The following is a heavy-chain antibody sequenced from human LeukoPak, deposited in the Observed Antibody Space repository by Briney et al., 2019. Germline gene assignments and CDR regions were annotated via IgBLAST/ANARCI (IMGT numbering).Heavy chain of an antibody. CDR3: AKNTVEHYYYYMDV. J-gene: IGHJ6*03. Sequence: GGSLRLSCAASGFTFISYGMHWVRQAPGKGLEWVAFIRYDGSNKYYTDSVKGRFTISRGNSKNTLYLQMNSLRAEDTAVYYCAKNTVEHYYYYMDVWGKGTTVTISS. V-gene: IGHV3-30*02. CDR1: GFTFISYG. CDR2: IRYDGSNK. D-gene: IGHD4-23*01.